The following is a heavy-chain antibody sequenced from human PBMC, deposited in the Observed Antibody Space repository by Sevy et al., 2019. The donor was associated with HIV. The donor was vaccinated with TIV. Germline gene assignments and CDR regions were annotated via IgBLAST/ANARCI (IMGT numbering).Heavy chain of an antibody. J-gene: IGHJ5*02. Sequence: SETLSLTCTVSGGSISSSGYYWGWIRRPPGKGLEWIGSISYAGNTYYNPSLKSRATISVDTSNNHFSLKLTPMTDADTAVYYCASPLLYWLSWGQGILVTVSS. CDR3: ASPLLYWLS. V-gene: IGHV4-39*02. CDR1: GGSISSSGYY. D-gene: IGHD2-8*02. CDR2: ISYAGNT.